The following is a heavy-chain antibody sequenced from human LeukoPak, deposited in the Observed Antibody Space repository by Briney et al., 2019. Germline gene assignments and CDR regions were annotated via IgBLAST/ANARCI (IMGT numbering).Heavy chain of an antibody. J-gene: IGHJ6*02. V-gene: IGHV4-39*01. D-gene: IGHD2-2*01. CDR2: ISYSGST. CDR1: GGSISSSSHS. CDR3: VRIYCTSTSCYGDSYYGMDV. Sequence: SETLSLTCTVSGGSISSSSHSWGWLRPPPGQELEWFGSISYSGSTYYNPSLKTRVTMSVDTSENQFSLKLSSVTASDSTVYYCVRIYCTSTSCYGDSYYGMDVWGQGTTVTVSS.